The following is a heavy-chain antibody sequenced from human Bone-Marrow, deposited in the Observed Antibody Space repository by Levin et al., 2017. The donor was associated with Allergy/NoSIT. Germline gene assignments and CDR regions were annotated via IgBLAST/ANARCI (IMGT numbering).Heavy chain of an antibody. CDR1: GFTFSSYG. Sequence: GESLKISCAASGFTFSSYGMHWVRQAPGKGLEWVAVIWYDGSNKYYADSVKGRFTISRDNSKNTLYLQMNSLRAEDTAVYYCARDPGDGSGSSWFDPWGQGTLVTVSS. CDR3: ARDPGDGSGSSWFDP. CDR2: IWYDGSNK. V-gene: IGHV3-33*01. D-gene: IGHD3-10*01. J-gene: IGHJ5*02.